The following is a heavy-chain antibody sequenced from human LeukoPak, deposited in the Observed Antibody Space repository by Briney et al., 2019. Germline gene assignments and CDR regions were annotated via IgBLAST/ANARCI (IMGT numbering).Heavy chain of an antibody. V-gene: IGHV4-38-2*01. Sequence: SETLSLPCAVSGSSISSGYYWGWIRQPPGKGLEWIASIYHSGSTYYNPSFKSRVSISVDTSKNQFSLKLTSVAAADTAVFYCARASFVGDDYSNYGSFDYWGQGILVTVSS. D-gene: IGHD4-11*01. J-gene: IGHJ4*02. CDR2: IYHSGST. CDR3: ARASFVGDDYSNYGSFDY. CDR1: GSSISSGYY.